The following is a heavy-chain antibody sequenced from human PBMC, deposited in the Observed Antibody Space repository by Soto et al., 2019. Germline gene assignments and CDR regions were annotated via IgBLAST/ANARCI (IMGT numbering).Heavy chain of an antibody. Sequence: ASVKVSCKASGYTFTSYGISWVRQAPGQGLEWMGWISAYNGNTNYAQKLQGRVTMTTDASTSTAYMELRSLRSDDTAVYYCARDRGIYCTNGVCYRPYYYYYGMDVWGQGTTVTVSS. J-gene: IGHJ6*02. V-gene: IGHV1-18*04. CDR2: ISAYNGNT. CDR1: GYTFTSYG. CDR3: ARDRGIYCTNGVCYRPYYYYYGMDV. D-gene: IGHD2-8*01.